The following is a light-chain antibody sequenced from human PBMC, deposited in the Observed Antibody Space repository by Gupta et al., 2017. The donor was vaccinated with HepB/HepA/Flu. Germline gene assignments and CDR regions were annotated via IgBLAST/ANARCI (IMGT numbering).Light chain of an antibody. V-gene: IGLV2-8*01. Sequence: SALTQPPSASGSPGPSVTISCTGTSSDVGGYNYVSWYQQHPGKAPKLMIMKAGSGPAGALSASLAKSGTTASLTVSGLQAEDEADYYCRSYAGSNNHVVFGGGTKLTVL. CDR2: KAG. J-gene: IGLJ2*01. CDR1: SSDVGGYNY. CDR3: RSYAGSNNHVV.